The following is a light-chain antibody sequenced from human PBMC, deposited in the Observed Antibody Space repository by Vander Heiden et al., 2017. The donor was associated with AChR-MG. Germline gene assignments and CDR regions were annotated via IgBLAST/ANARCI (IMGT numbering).Light chain of an antibody. CDR2: ATS. CDR3: QQYNNWPRT. CDR1: QSVSNN. Sequence: EIVMTQSPAILSVSPGERVTLSCRASQSVSNNLAWYQQKPGQAPRLLIYATSTRATAIPARFSGSGSGTEFTLTIGSLQSEDFAVYYCQQYNNWPRTFGLGTKLDIK. J-gene: IGKJ2*01. V-gene: IGKV3-15*01.